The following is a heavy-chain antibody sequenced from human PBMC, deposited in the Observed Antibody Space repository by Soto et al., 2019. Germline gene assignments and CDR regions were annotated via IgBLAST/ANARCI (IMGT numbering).Heavy chain of an antibody. CDR1: NDSIRSGTFY. V-gene: IGHV4-39*01. Sequence: WETLTRSCTVSNDSIRSGTFYWAWIRQPPGRGLEWMGSLSYLGTTDYNPSLKSRVTISKDASKNQSSLKLTSVTAADTAVYYCATGRSESGWYEAHFWGRGTVGTVSS. CDR3: ATGRSESGWYEAHF. CDR2: LSYLGTT. J-gene: IGHJ4*02. D-gene: IGHD6-19*01.